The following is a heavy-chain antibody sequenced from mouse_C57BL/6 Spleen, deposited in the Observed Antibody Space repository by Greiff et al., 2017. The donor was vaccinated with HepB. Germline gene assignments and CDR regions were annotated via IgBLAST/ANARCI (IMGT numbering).Heavy chain of an antibody. D-gene: IGHD2-5*01. CDR2: IYPGSGST. Sequence: QVQLRHPGAELVKPGASVKLSCRASGSTFPGSWITWVRQRPDQGLEWIGVIYPGSGSTNNNEKFKSKAQLTVDTSSSTAYMKLSSLTSEDSAVYYCARSESNYAAWFAYWGQGTLVTVSA. CDR3: ARSESNYAAWFAY. J-gene: IGHJ3*01. V-gene: IGHV1-55*01. CDR1: GSTFPGSW.